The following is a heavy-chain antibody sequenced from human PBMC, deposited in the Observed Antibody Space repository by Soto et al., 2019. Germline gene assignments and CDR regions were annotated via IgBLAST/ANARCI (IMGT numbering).Heavy chain of an antibody. V-gene: IGHV3-7*01. CDR2: IKQDGSEK. D-gene: IGHD3-10*02. J-gene: IGHJ4*02. CDR3: ARVFAAAFDY. CDR1: GFTLSSHW. Sequence: EVQLVESGGGLVQPGGSLRLSCAASGFTLSSHWMTWVRQAPGKGLEWVANIKQDGSEKYYVDSVKGRFTISRDNAKNALDLQMNSLRVEDTAVYYCARVFAAAFDYWGQGTLVTVSS.